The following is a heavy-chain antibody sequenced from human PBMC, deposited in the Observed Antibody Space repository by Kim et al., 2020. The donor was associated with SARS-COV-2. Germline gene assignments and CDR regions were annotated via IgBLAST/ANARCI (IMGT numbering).Heavy chain of an antibody. CDR3: ARDHIVVVLGAPPAPHMDV. D-gene: IGHD2-2*01. V-gene: IGHV3-21*01. CDR1: GFTFSSYS. J-gene: IGHJ6*02. Sequence: GGSLRFSCAASGFTFSSYSMNWVRQAPGKGLEWVSSISSSSSYIYYADSVKGRFTISRDNAKNSLYLQMNSLRAEDTAVYYCARDHIVVVLGAPPAPHMDVWGQGTTVTVSS. CDR2: ISSSSSYI.